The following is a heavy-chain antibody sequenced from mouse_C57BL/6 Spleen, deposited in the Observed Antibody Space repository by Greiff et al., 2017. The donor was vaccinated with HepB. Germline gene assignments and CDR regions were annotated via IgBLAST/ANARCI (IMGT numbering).Heavy chain of an antibody. D-gene: IGHD1-1*01. CDR1: GYTFTSYW. CDR2: IHPNSGST. V-gene: IGHV1-64*01. CDR3: ASFTTRSFDY. Sequence: VKLQQPGAELVKPGASVKLSCKASGYTFTSYWMHWVKQRPGQGLEWIGMIHPNSGSTNYNEKFKSKATLTVDKSSSTAYMQLSSLTSEDSAVYYCASFTTRSFDYWGQGTTLTVSS. J-gene: IGHJ2*01.